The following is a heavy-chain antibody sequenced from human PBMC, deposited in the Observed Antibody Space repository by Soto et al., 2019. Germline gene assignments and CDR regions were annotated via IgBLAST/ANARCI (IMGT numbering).Heavy chain of an antibody. J-gene: IGHJ2*01. CDR1: GFTFTSSA. CDR2: IVVGSGNT. CDR3: ARDGPTVDYGDDNWYFDL. V-gene: IGHV1-58*02. D-gene: IGHD4-17*01. Sequence: GASVKVSCKASGFTFTSSAMQWVRQARGQRLEWIGWIVVGSGNTNYAQKFQERVTITRDMPTSTTYMELSSLRSEDTAVYYCARDGPTVDYGDDNWYFDLWGRGTLVTVSS.